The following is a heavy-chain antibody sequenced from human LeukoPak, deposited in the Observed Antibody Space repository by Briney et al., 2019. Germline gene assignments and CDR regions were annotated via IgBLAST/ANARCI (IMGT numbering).Heavy chain of an antibody. V-gene: IGHV3-30*02. J-gene: IGHJ3*02. CDR3: AREYSSSSGKAFDI. CDR1: GFMFSSYW. CDR2: IRYDGSIK. Sequence: GGSLRLSCAASGFMFSSYWMSWVRQAPGKGLEWVAFIRYDGSIKYYADSVKGRFTISRDNAKNSLYLQMNSLRAEDTAVYYCAREYSSSSGKAFDIWGQGTMVTVSS. D-gene: IGHD6-6*01.